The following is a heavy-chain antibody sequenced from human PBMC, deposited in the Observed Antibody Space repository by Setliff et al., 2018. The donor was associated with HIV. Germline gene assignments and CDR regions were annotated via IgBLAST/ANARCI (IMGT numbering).Heavy chain of an antibody. J-gene: IGHJ6*03. D-gene: IGHD3-10*01. Sequence: PSETLSLTCAVYGGSFSGYSWIWIRQPPGKGLEWIGNIFYSGSTHYNPSLKSRVSLSVDTSKNQFSLKLTSVTAADTGVYHCARLVRQTYGSGTFYNYYYYMDVWSKGTTVTVSS. CDR3: ARLVRQTYGSGTFYNYYYYMDV. CDR1: GGSFSGYS. V-gene: IGHV4-34*12. CDR2: IFYSGST.